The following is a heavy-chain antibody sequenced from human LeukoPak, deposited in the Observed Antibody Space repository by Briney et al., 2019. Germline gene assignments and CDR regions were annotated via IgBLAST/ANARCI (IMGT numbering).Heavy chain of an antibody. CDR3: ARSVRPYKFFRLSGTTGWFDP. CDR1: GGSISSSSYY. J-gene: IGHJ5*02. D-gene: IGHD1-1*01. Sequence: SETLSLTCTVSGGSISSSSYYWGWIRQPPGKGLEWIGEINHSGSTNYNPSLKSRVTISVDTSKNQFSLKLSSVTAADTAVYYCARSVRPYKFFRLSGTTGWFDPWGQGTLVTVSS. V-gene: IGHV4-39*07. CDR2: INHSGST.